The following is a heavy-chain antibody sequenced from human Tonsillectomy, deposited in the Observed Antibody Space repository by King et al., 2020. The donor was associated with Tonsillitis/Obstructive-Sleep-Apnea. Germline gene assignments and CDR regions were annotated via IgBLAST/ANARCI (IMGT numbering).Heavy chain of an antibody. V-gene: IGHV3-48*03. CDR1: GFTFSSYE. CDR3: ARVLGWFSRYYYMDV. CDR2: ISGSGGTI. D-gene: IGHD3-3*01. J-gene: IGHJ6*03. Sequence: VQLVESGGGLVQPGGSLRLSCAVSGFTFSSYEMNWVRQTPGKGLEWVSYISGSGGTIYYADSVRGRFTISRDDAKDSLYLLMNSLRAEDTAIYYCARVLGWFSRYYYMDVWGKGTTVTVSS.